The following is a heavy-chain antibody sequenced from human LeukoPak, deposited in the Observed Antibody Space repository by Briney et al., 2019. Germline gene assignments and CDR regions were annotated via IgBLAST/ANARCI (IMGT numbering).Heavy chain of an antibody. CDR1: GFTFSSYS. D-gene: IGHD3-22*01. Sequence: GGSLRLSCAASGFTFSSYSMNWVRQAPGKGLEWVSSISSSSSYIYYADSVKGRFTISRDNAKNSLYLQMSSLRAEDTAVYYCARKLDSSGYYFWFDPWGQGTLVTVSS. V-gene: IGHV3-21*01. CDR2: ISSSSSYI. J-gene: IGHJ5*02. CDR3: ARKLDSSGYYFWFDP.